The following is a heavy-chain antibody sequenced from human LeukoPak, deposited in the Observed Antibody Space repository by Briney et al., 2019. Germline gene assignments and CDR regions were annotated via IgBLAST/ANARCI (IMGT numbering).Heavy chain of an antibody. Sequence: PSETLSLTCTVSGGSISSSSYYWGWIRQPPGKGLEWIGSIYYSGSTYYNPSLKSRVTISVDTSKNQFSLELSSVTAADTAVYYCARQEDIVVVPAAMDWFDPWGQGTLVTVSS. J-gene: IGHJ5*02. V-gene: IGHV4-39*01. CDR3: ARQEDIVVVPAAMDWFDP. CDR1: GGSISSSSYY. CDR2: IYYSGST. D-gene: IGHD2-2*01.